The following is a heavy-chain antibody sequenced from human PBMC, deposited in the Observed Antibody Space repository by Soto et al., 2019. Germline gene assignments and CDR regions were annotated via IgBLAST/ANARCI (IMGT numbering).Heavy chain of an antibody. CDR3: ARQGPTVVTPFDY. D-gene: IGHD4-17*01. CDR2: ISSSSSYI. J-gene: IGHJ4*02. CDR1: GFTFSSYS. V-gene: IGHV3-21*01. Sequence: EVQLVESGGGLVKPGGSLRLSCAASGFTFSSYSMNWVRQAPGKGLEWVSSISSSSSYIYYADSVKGRFTISRDNAKNSLYLQRTSLRAEDTAVYYCARQGPTVVTPFDYWGQGTLVTVSS.